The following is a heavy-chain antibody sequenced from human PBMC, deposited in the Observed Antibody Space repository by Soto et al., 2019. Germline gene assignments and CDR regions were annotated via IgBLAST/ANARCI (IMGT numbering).Heavy chain of an antibody. J-gene: IGHJ6*02. D-gene: IGHD2-15*01. CDR1: GGSISSSSYY. Sequence: SETLSLTCTVSGGSISSSSYYWGWIRQPPGKGLEWIGSIYYSGSTYYNPSLKSRVTISVDTSKNQFSLKLSSVTAADTAVYYCARHLGYCSGGSCYSYYYYGMDVWGQGTTVTVSS. V-gene: IGHV4-39*01. CDR2: IYYSGST. CDR3: ARHLGYCSGGSCYSYYYYGMDV.